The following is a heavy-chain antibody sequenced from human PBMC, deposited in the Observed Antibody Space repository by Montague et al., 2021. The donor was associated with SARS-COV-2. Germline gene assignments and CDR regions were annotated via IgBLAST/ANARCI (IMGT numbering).Heavy chain of an antibody. J-gene: IGHJ3*01. CDR1: GDSINNYY. V-gene: IGHV4-59*01. D-gene: IGHD5-24*01. CDR2: TFYSGST. CDR3: ARLSGYNPFDAFDL. Sequence: SETLSLTCTVSGDSINNYYWSWIRQPPGKGLEWIGNTFYSGSTMYNPSLKSRVTISVDTSKNQFSLNLSSVTAADPAGYFCARLSGYNPFDAFDLWGPGTMVTVSS.